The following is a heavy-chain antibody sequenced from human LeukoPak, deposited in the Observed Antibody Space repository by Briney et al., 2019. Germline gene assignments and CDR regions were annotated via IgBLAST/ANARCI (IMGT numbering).Heavy chain of an antibody. CDR2: INPNSGGT. Sequence: ASVTVSCKASGYTFTGYYMHWVRQAPGQGLEWVGWINPNSGGTNYAQKFQGRVTMTRDTSISTAYMELSRLRSDDTAVYYCARDLYDSSGTDAFDIWGQGTMVTVSS. CDR3: ARDLYDSSGTDAFDI. D-gene: IGHD3-22*01. CDR1: GYTFTGYY. V-gene: IGHV1-2*02. J-gene: IGHJ3*02.